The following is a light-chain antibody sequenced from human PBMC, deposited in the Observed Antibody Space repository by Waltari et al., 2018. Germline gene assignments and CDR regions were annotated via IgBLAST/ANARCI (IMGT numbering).Light chain of an antibody. V-gene: IGKV2-29*02. CDR3: MQGLHLWT. CDR1: QSLLHSDGKTY. CDR2: EVS. Sequence: DIVMTQTPLSLSVTPGQPASISCKSSQSLLHSDGKTYLYWYLQKPGQSPQLLIHEVSGRFSGVPDRFSGSGSGTDFTLKISRVEAEYVGVYYCMQGLHLWTFGQGTKVEIK. J-gene: IGKJ1*01.